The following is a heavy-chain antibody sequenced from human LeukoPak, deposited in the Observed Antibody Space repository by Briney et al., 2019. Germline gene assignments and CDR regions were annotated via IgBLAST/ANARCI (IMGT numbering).Heavy chain of an antibody. J-gene: IGHJ4*02. CDR1: GFAFSNYG. CDR3: VRGDYGDYTLFDY. D-gene: IGHD4-17*01. CDR2: ISDNGRST. Sequence: GGSLRLSCAASGFAFSNYGMNWVRQSPGKGLEWVSSISDNGRSTFYADSVKGRFTISRDNSKNTLYLQMNSLRAEDTAVYYCVRGDYGDYTLFDYWGQGTLVTVSS. V-gene: IGHV3-23*01.